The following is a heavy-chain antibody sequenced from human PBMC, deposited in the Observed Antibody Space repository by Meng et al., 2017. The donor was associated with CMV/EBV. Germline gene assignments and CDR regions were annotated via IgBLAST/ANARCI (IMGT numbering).Heavy chain of an antibody. CDR2: IYYSGST. CDR1: GVSISSGGYY. V-gene: IGHV4-31*02. J-gene: IGHJ4*02. Sequence: SGVSISSGGYYWSWIRQHPGKGLEWIGYIYYSGSTYYNPSLKSRVTISVDTSKNQFSLKLSSVTAADTAVYYCARGTTVGATYAVDYWGQGTLVTVSS. D-gene: IGHD1-26*01. CDR3: ARGTTVGATYAVDY.